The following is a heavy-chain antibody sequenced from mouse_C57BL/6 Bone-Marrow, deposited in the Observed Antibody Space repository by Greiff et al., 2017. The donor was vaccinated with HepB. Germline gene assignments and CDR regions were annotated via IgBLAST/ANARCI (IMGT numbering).Heavy chain of an antibody. CDR2: IDPEDGET. Sequence: EVMLVESGAELVKPGASVKLSCTASGFNIKDYYMHWVKQRTEQGLEWIGRIDPEDGETKYAPKFQGKATITADTSSNTAYLQLSSLTSEDTAVYYCAREPTIVPWFAYWGQGTLVTVSA. CDR1: GFNIKDYY. V-gene: IGHV14-2*01. D-gene: IGHD2-12*01. CDR3: AREPTIVPWFAY. J-gene: IGHJ3*01.